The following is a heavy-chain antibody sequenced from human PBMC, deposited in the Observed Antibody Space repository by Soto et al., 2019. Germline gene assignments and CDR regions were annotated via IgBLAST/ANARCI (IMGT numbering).Heavy chain of an antibody. CDR1: GFTFGNYW. CDR3: ARDVSPGCSGWYFDAFDI. CDR2: IKRNGSGG. Sequence: QLVESGGGLVQPGGSLRLSCAASGFTFGNYWMTWVRQAPGKGLEWVANIKRNGSGGSYLDSVRGRFTVSRENARNSLYMKMNSLRAEDTALYSCARDVSPGCSGWYFDAFDIWGQGTMVTVSS. V-gene: IGHV3-7*01. J-gene: IGHJ3*02. D-gene: IGHD6-13*01.